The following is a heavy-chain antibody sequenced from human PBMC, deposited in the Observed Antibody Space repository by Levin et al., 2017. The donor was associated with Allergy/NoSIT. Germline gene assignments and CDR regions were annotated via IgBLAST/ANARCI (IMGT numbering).Heavy chain of an antibody. CDR1: GGSISSGGYS. CDR2: IYHGGST. D-gene: IGHD2-15*01. Sequence: SETLSLTCAVSGGSISSGGYSWSWIRQPPGKGLEWIGYIYHGGSTSYDPSLKSRVTMSVNRSKNQFSLKLRSVTAADTAVYYCARGPHDFRSESDAFDIWGQGTMVTVSS. V-gene: IGHV4-30-2*01. J-gene: IGHJ3*02. CDR3: ARGPHDFRSESDAFDI.